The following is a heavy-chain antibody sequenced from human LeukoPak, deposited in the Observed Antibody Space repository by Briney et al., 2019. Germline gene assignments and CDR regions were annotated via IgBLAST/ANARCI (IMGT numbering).Heavy chain of an antibody. V-gene: IGHV1-69*13. CDR1: GGNFSSYA. J-gene: IGHJ5*02. CDR3: ASSRAHSSGWYRSWFDP. Sequence: SSKDFCKASGGNFSSYAISWGRQDPGQGLELKGGILPTFGTANYAQQFQGRVTIAADESTSTAYLERSSLRSEDTAVYYCASSRAHSSGWYRSWFDPWGQGTLVTVSS. CDR2: ILPTFGTA. D-gene: IGHD6-19*01.